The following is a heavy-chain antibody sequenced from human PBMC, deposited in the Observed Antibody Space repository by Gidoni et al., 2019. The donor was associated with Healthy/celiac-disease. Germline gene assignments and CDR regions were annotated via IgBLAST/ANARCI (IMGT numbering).Heavy chain of an antibody. CDR3: ARDRGSGSYRNWFDP. D-gene: IGHD3-10*01. J-gene: IGHJ5*02. V-gene: IGHV4-38-2*02. CDR1: GYSISSGYY. CDR2: IFHSGST. Sequence: QVPLQASGPGLVTPSETLSLTCTVSGYSISSGYYWGWIRHPPGKGLEWIGSIFHSGSTYYNPSLKGRVTISVDTSKNQFSLKLSAVTAADTAVYYCARDRGSGSYRNWFDPWGQGTLVTVSS.